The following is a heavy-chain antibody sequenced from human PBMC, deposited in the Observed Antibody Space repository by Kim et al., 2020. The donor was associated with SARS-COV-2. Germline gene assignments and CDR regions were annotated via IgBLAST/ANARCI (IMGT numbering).Heavy chain of an antibody. CDR2: SYI. CDR3: ARQSYSSSR. V-gene: IGHV3-21*01. D-gene: IGHD6-13*01. J-gene: IGHJ4*02. Sequence: SYIYYADSVKGRFTISRDNAKNSLYLQMNSLRAEDTAVYYCARQSYSSSRWGQGTLVTVSS.